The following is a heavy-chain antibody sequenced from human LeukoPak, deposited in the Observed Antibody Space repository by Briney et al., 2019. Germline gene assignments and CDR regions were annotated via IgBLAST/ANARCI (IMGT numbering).Heavy chain of an antibody. CDR3: AKDSSSWYFDY. CDR2: ISWDGFST. V-gene: IGHV3-43*01. D-gene: IGHD6-13*01. CDR1: GFTFDDYT. Sequence: GGSLRLSCAASGFTFDDYTMHWVRHAPGKGLEWVSLISWDGFSTYYADPLKGRFTISGDNNKNSLYLQMNSLRTEDTALYYCAKDSSSWYFDYWGQGTLVTVSS. J-gene: IGHJ4*02.